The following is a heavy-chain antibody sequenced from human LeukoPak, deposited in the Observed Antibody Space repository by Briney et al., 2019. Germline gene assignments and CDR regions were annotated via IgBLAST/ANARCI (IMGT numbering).Heavy chain of an antibody. CDR3: VRVGSGATRADTLDL. CDR2: IGAAGSHI. Sequence: GGSLRLSCAASGFTFSAYSMNWVRQAPGEGLEWVSSIGAAGSHIYYADSMRGRFTISRDNATSSLFLQMNSLRAEDTGIYYCVRVGSGATRADTLDLWGQGTMVTVSS. V-gene: IGHV3-21*01. CDR1: GFTFSAYS. D-gene: IGHD6-19*01. J-gene: IGHJ3*01.